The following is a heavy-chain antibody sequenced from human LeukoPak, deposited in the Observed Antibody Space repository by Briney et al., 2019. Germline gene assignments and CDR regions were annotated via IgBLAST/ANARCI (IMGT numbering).Heavy chain of an antibody. CDR2: INQDSTEK. V-gene: IGHV3-7*01. Sequence: GGSLRLSCAASGFTLTNFWMSWVRQAPGKGLEWVANINQDSTEKHYVDSVKGRVTISRDNARNSVLLQMNSLRVEDTAMYYCARGRFCGSTSRWFDYWGQGTLVTVSS. CDR3: ARGRFCGSTSRWFDY. J-gene: IGHJ4*02. D-gene: IGHD2-2*01. CDR1: GFTLTNFW.